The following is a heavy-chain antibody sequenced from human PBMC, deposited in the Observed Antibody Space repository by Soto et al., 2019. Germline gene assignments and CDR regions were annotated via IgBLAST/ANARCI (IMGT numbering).Heavy chain of an antibody. CDR2: MNPNSGNT. J-gene: IGHJ4*02. V-gene: IGHV1-8*01. CDR3: ARLGYSDY. CDR1: GYTFTSYD. Sequence: QVQLVQSGAEVKKHGASVKVSCTASGYTFTSYDINWVRQATGQGLEWMGWMNPNSGNTGYAQKFHGRATMTSNTSISTAYMELSSLISEHTAVYYFARLGYSDYWGQGTLVTVSS. D-gene: IGHD7-27*01.